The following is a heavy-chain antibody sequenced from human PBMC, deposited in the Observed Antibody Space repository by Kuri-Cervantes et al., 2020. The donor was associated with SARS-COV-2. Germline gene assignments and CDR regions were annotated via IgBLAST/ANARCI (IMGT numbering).Heavy chain of an antibody. V-gene: IGHV3-48*01. CDR1: GFTFSTYN. Sequence: GGSLRLSCAASGFTFSTYNMNWVRQAPGKGLEWVSYISSSSSTIYYAESVRGRFTISRDNVKNSLYLQMNSLRAEDTAVYYCARDLDITMPPDAFDIWGHGTMVTVSS. D-gene: IGHD5-18*01. J-gene: IGHJ3*02. CDR3: ARDLDITMPPDAFDI. CDR2: ISSSSSTI.